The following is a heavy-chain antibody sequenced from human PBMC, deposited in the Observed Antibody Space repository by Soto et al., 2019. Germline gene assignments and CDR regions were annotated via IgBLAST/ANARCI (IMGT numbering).Heavy chain of an antibody. Sequence: ESGGGVVQPGRSLRLSCAASGFTFSSYAMHWVRQAPGKGLEWVAVISYDGSNKYYADSVKGRFTISRDNSKNTLYLQMNSLRAEDTAVYYCARASATENFDYWGQGTLVTVSS. CDR2: ISYDGSNK. CDR3: ARASATENFDY. D-gene: IGHD6-25*01. CDR1: GFTFSSYA. J-gene: IGHJ4*02. V-gene: IGHV3-30-3*01.